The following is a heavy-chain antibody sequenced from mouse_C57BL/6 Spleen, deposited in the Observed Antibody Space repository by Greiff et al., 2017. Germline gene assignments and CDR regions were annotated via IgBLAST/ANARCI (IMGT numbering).Heavy chain of an antibody. Sequence: QVQLKESVSALFPPFSSFNLSCKASGYTFTSYWMQWVKQRPGQGLEWIGEIDPSDSYTNYNQKFKGKATLTVDTSSSTAYMQLSSLTSEDSAVYYCARSGLYYGNPDYWGQGTTLTVSS. V-gene: IGHV1-50*01. CDR1: GYTFTSYW. J-gene: IGHJ2*01. CDR2: IDPSDSYT. CDR3: ARSGLYYGNPDY. D-gene: IGHD2-1*01.